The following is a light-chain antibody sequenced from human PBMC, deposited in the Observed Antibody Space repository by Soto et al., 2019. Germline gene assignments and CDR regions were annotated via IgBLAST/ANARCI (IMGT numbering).Light chain of an antibody. CDR1: QSVTSN. CDR3: QQRSNWLIT. CDR2: GAS. Sequence: EIVMTQSPATLSVSPGERVTLSCRASQSVTSNLAWYQHTPGQSPRLLISGASSGATGIPARFSGSGSGTDFTLTISSLEPEDFAVYYCQQRSNWLITFGQGTRLEIK. V-gene: IGKV3-11*01. J-gene: IGKJ5*01.